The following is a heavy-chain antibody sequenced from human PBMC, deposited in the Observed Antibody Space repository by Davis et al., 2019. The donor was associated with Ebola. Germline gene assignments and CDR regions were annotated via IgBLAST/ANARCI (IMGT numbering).Heavy chain of an antibody. J-gene: IGHJ4*02. CDR2: IYYSGST. Sequence: SATLSLTCTVSGGSISSYYWSWIRQPPGKGLEWIGYIYYSGSTYYNPSLKSRVTISVDTSKNQFSLKLSSVTAADTAVYYCARVGYSYAHFDYWGQGTLVTVSS. D-gene: IGHD5-18*01. V-gene: IGHV4-59*06. CDR3: ARVGYSYAHFDY. CDR1: GGSISSYY.